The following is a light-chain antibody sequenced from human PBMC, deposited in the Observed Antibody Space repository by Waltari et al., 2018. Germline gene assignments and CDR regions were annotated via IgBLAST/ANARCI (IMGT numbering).Light chain of an antibody. V-gene: IGLV2-23*02. Sequence: QSALTQPASVSGTPGQSITISCSVTTSDVGSYDLVSWYQQHPGEAPKLLICEVFKRPPDTSSRFSGAKSGSTASLTISGLQPEDEADYYCCSYAGLGTYVFGSGTKVTVL. CDR1: TSDVGSYDL. J-gene: IGLJ1*01. CDR3: CSYAGLGTYV. CDR2: EVF.